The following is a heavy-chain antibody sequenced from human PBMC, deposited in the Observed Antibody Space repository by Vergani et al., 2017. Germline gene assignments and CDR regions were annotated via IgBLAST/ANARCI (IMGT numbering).Heavy chain of an antibody. J-gene: IGHJ4*02. Sequence: QLQLQESGSGLVKPSQTLSLTCAVSGGSISSGSYYWSWIRQPAGKGLEWIGRIYTSGSTNYNPSLKSRVTISVDTSKNQFSLKLSSVTAADTAVYYCAREIWFGELFYFDYWGQGTLVTVSS. CDR1: GGSISSGSYY. CDR2: IYTSGST. CDR3: AREIWFGELFYFDY. V-gene: IGHV4-61*02. D-gene: IGHD3-10*01.